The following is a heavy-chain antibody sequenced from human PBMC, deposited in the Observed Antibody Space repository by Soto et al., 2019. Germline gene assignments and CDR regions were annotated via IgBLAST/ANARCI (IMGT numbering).Heavy chain of an antibody. CDR2: ISYDGSNK. D-gene: IGHD3-3*01. V-gene: IGHV3-30*18. CDR1: GFTFSSYG. CDR3: AKGASRFLGWTLAYYFDY. Sequence: QVQLVESGGGVVQPGRSLRLSCAASGFTFSSYGMHWVRQAPGKGLEWVAVISYDGSNKYYADSVKGRFTISRDNSKNTLYLQMNSLRAEDTAVYYCAKGASRFLGWTLAYYFDYWGQGTLVTVSS. J-gene: IGHJ4*02.